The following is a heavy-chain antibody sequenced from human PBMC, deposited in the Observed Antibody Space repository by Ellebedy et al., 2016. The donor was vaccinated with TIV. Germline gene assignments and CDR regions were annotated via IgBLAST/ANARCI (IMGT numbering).Heavy chain of an antibody. CDR2: TYYRSKWYY. J-gene: IGHJ4*02. CDR3: ARYNSGWKIFDY. D-gene: IGHD6-19*01. CDR1: GDSVSSNSPT. Sequence: SQTLSLTCAISGDSVSSNSPTWNWIRQSPSRGLEWLGRTYYRSKWYYEYAVSVSSRITINPDTSKNQFSLQLNSVTPEDTAVYYCARYNSGWKIFDYWGQGTLVTVSS. V-gene: IGHV6-1*01.